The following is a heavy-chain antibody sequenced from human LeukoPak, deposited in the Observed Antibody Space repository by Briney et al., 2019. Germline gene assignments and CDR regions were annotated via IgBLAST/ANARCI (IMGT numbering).Heavy chain of an antibody. V-gene: IGHV1-18*01. CDR3: ARDQLERVRYLDWLSEFDY. D-gene: IGHD3-9*01. CDR2: ISAYNGNT. CDR1: GYTFTSYG. Sequence: ASVKVSCKASGYTFTSYGISWVRQAPGQVLGWMGWISAYNGNTNYAQKLQGRVTMTTDTSTSTAYMELRSLRSDDTAVYYCARDQLERVRYLDWLSEFDYWGQGTLVTVSS. J-gene: IGHJ4*02.